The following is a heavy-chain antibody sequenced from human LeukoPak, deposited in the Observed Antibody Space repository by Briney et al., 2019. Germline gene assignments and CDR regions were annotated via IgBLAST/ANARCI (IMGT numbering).Heavy chain of an antibody. D-gene: IGHD6-13*01. CDR3: AREPGIAAAGSALTYYYYGMDV. CDR1: GYTFTGYY. CDR2: INPNSGGT. Sequence: ASVKVSCKASGYTFTGYYMHWVRQAPGQGLEWMGWINPNSGGTNYAQKFQGWVTMTRDTSISTAYMELSRLRSDDTAVYYCAREPGIAAAGSALTYYYYGMDVWGQGTTVTVSS. J-gene: IGHJ6*02. V-gene: IGHV1-2*04.